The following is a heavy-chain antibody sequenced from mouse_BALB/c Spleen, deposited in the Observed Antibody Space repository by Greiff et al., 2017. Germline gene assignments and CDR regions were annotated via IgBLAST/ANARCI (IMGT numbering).Heavy chain of an antibody. CDR3: ARRYYGSSYYFDY. V-gene: IGHV1-9*01. Sequence: QVQLQQSGAELMKPGASVKISCKATGYTFSSYWIEWVKQRPGHGLEWIGEILPGSGSTKYNEKFKGKATLTTDKSSSTAYMQLSRLTSEDSAVYFCARRYYGSSYYFDYWGQGTTLTVSS. CDR2: ILPGSGST. J-gene: IGHJ2*01. CDR1: GYTFSSYW. D-gene: IGHD1-1*01.